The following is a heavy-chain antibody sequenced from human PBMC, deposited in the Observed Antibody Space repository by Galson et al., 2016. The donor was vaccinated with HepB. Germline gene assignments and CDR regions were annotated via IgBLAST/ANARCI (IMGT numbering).Heavy chain of an antibody. V-gene: IGHV3-48*04. Sequence: SLRLSCAASGFRFSSYSMNWVRQAPGKGLEWISYISTSSETISYADSVKGRFTISRDNARNSVSLLMNSLRAEDTAVYYCARHPQNNLWGQGALVIVSS. CDR1: GFRFSSYS. CDR3: ARHPQNNL. J-gene: IGHJ4*02. D-gene: IGHD1/OR15-1a*01. CDR2: ISTSSETI.